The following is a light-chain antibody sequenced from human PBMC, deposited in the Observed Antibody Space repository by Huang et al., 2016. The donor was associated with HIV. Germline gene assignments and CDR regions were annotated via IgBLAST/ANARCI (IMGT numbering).Light chain of an antibody. V-gene: IGKV3-15*01. CDR3: HQFSNWPPV. J-gene: IGKJ3*01. CDR2: DTS. Sequence: EIVMTQSPATLSVSPGERATLSCRASQSVSSNLAWYQQKPGQAPRLLIYDTSTRATGVPARFSGSGSGTEFTLTISSLQSEDFAIYYCHQFSNWPPVFGPGTKVDIK. CDR1: QSVSSN.